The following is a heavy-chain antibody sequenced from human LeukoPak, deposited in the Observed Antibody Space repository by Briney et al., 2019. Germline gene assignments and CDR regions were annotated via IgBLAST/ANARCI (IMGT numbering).Heavy chain of an antibody. Sequence: SETLSLTCAVSGGSISSGGYSWSWIRQPPGKGLEWIGYIYHSGSTNYNPSLKSRVTISIDTSKNQFSLKLSSVTAADTAVYYCTRGRAYYDSTGYYYWGRGILVTVSS. D-gene: IGHD3-22*01. V-gene: IGHV4-30-2*02. CDR3: TRGRAYYDSTGYYY. CDR1: GGSISSGGYS. J-gene: IGHJ4*02. CDR2: IYHSGST.